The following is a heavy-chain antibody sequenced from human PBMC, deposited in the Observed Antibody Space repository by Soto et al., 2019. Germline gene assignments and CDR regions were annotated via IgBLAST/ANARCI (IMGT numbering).Heavy chain of an antibody. J-gene: IGHJ6*02. D-gene: IGHD2-8*01. V-gene: IGHV3-74*01. Sequence: GGSLRLSCAASGFTSSSYWMHWVRQAPGKGLVWVSRINSDGSSTSYADSVKGRFTISRDNAKNTLYLQMNSLRAEDTAVYYCARDRVLIYYYYGMDVWGQGTTVTVSS. CDR2: INSDGSST. CDR1: GFTSSSYW. CDR3: ARDRVLIYYYYGMDV.